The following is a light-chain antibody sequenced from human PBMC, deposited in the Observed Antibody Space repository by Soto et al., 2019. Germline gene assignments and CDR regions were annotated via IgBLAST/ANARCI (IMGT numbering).Light chain of an antibody. CDR1: ESVTTFY. J-gene: IGKJ4*01. CDR3: QQLNSYGVT. Sequence: ETVLTQSPGTLSLSPGQRATLSCRASESVTTFYLAWYQQKPGQAPRLLIYGASSRATGIPDRFSGSGSGTDFTLTINSLQPEDFATYYCQQLNSYGVTFGGGTKVEIK. V-gene: IGKV3-20*01. CDR2: GAS.